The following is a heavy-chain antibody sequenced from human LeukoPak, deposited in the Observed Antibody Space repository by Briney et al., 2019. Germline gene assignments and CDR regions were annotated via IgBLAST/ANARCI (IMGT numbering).Heavy chain of an antibody. CDR1: GYTFTSYG. Sequence: ASVKVSCKASGYTFTSYGILWVRQAPGQGLEWMGWISTYNGNTNYAQKTQGRVTMTTDTSTSTAYMELRSLRSDDTAVYYCARDLPYSSSWESIDHWGQGTLVTVSS. V-gene: IGHV1-18*01. CDR3: ARDLPYSSSWESIDH. D-gene: IGHD6-13*01. CDR2: ISTYNGNT. J-gene: IGHJ4*02.